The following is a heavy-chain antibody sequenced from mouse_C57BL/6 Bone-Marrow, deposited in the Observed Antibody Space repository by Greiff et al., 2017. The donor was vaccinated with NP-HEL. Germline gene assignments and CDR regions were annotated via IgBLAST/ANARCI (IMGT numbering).Heavy chain of an antibody. D-gene: IGHD4-1*01. CDR2: IDPSDSYT. CDR3: DWGDY. V-gene: IGHV1-50*01. CDR1: GYTFTSYW. J-gene: IGHJ2*01. Sequence: QVQLQQPGAELVKPGASVKLSCKASGYTFTSYWMQWVKQRPGQGLEWIGEIDPSDSYTNYNQKFKGKATLTVDTSSSTAYMQLSSLTSEDSAVYYCDWGDYWGQGTTLTVSS.